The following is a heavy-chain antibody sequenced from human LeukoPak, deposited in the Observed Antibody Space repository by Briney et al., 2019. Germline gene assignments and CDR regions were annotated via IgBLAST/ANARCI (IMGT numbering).Heavy chain of an antibody. V-gene: IGHV4-34*01. J-gene: IGHJ5*02. D-gene: IGHD2-15*01. CDR1: GGSFSGYY. CDR2: INHSGST. CDR3: ARDSNGYCSGGSCYGGYNWFDP. Sequence: SETLSLTCAVYGGSFSGYYWSWIRQPPGKGLKWIGEINHSGSTNYNPSLKSRVTISVGTSKNQFSLKMSSVTAADTAVYYCARDSNGYCSGGSCYGGYNWFDPWGQGTLVTVSS.